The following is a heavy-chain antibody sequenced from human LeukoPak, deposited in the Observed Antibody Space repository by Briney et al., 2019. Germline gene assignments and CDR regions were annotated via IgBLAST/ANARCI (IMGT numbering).Heavy chain of an antibody. CDR3: ARVLSIAARKGYYYYYYMDV. CDR2: INHSGST. J-gene: IGHJ6*03. CDR1: GGSISSYY. D-gene: IGHD6-6*01. Sequence: SETLSLTCTVSGGSISSYYWTWIRQPPGKGLEWIGEINHSGSTNYNPSLKSRVTISVDTSKNQFSLKLSSVTAADTAVYYCARVLSIAARKGYYYYYYMDVWGKGTTVTVSS. V-gene: IGHV4-34*01.